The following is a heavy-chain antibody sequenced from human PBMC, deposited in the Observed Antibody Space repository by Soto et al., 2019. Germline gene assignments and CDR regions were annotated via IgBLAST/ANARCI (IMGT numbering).Heavy chain of an antibody. Sequence: PSETLSLTCTVSGGSISSGDYYWSWIRQPPGKGLEWIGYIYYSGSTYYNPSLKGRVTISVDTSKNQFSLKLSSVTAADTAVYYCARYYDSSGYYYSISRYFQHWGQGTLVTVSS. CDR2: IYYSGST. D-gene: IGHD3-22*01. CDR1: GGSISSGDYY. V-gene: IGHV4-30-4*01. J-gene: IGHJ1*01. CDR3: ARYYDSSGYYYSISRYFQH.